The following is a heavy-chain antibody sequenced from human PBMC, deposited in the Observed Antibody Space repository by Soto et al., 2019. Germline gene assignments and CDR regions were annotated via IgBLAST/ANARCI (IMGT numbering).Heavy chain of an antibody. CDR2: VSVGGDNT. CDR3: AKGKSTWFFDF. CDR1: GFSFSSYG. Sequence: GGSLRLSCAASGFSFSSYGMSWVRQAPGKGLEWVSGVSVGGDNTNYVDSVKGRFTISRDNSKNTLYLQMNSLRAEDTAVYYCAKGKSTWFFDFWGQGTLVTVSS. D-gene: IGHD2-2*01. J-gene: IGHJ4*02. V-gene: IGHV3-23*01.